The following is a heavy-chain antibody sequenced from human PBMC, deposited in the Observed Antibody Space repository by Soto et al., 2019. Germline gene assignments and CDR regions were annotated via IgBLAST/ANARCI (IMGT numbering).Heavy chain of an antibody. CDR3: ARVLKPDNGESIFGVVIYYYYGMDV. CDR2: ISGGAGST. D-gene: IGHD3-3*01. J-gene: IGHJ6*02. V-gene: IGHV3-23*01. Sequence: SLRLSCAASGFTFSSYAMNWVRQAPGKGLEWVPGISGGAGSTHYADSVKGRFTISRDNSKNTLYLQMNSLRAEDTAVYYCARVLKPDNGESIFGVVIYYYYGMDVWGQGTTVTVSS. CDR1: GFTFSSYA.